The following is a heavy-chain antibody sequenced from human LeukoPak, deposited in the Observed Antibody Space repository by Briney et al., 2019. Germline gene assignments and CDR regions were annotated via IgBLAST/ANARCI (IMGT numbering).Heavy chain of an antibody. J-gene: IGHJ6*03. CDR3: ARDGKGAAPTFYYYYYMDV. CDR1: GFTFSDYG. Sequence: GGSLRLSCVASGFTFSDYGMHWVRQAPGKGLEWVAVIWSDGTHEYYADSVKGRFTISRDNSRNTLYLQMNSLRAQDTADYYCARDGKGAAPTFYYYYYMDVWGKGSTVTVSS. CDR2: IWSDGTHE. V-gene: IGHV3-33*01. D-gene: IGHD6-13*01.